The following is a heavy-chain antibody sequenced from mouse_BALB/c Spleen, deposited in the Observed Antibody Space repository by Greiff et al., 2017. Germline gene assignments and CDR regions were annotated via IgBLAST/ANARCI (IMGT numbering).Heavy chain of an antibody. Sequence: EVQVVESGGDLVKPGGSLKLSCAASGFTFSSYGMSWVRQTPDKRLEWVATISSGGSYTYYPDSVKGRFTISRDNAKNTLYLQMSSLKSEDTAMYYCARDGYYGGYYAMDYWGQGTSVTVSS. CDR3: ARDGYYGGYYAMDY. CDR2: ISSGGSYT. CDR1: GFTFSSYG. V-gene: IGHV5-6*01. J-gene: IGHJ4*01. D-gene: IGHD2-3*01.